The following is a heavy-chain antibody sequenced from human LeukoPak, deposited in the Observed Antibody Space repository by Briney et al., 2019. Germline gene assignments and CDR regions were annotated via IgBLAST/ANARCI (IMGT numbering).Heavy chain of an antibody. J-gene: IGHJ6*03. CDR2: IYYSGST. CDR3: ARYIRSSEYYMDV. V-gene: IGHV4-59*11. CDR1: GGSISSHY. Sequence: PSETLSLTCTVSGGSISSHYWSWIRQPPGKGLEWIGYIYYSGSTNYNPSLKSRVTISADTSKDQISLNLSSVTAADTAEYYSARYIRSSEYYMDVWGKGTTVTVSS. D-gene: IGHD3-3*01.